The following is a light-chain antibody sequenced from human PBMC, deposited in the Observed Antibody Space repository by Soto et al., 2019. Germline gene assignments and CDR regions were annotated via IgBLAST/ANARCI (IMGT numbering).Light chain of an antibody. V-gene: IGLV1-44*01. CDR3: AAWDDSLNAVV. J-gene: IGLJ2*01. CDR2: TNN. CDR1: TSNLGGNT. Sequence: QSVLTQPPSVSGTPGHTVSISCSGRTSNLGGNTVNWYQQLPGTAPKLLIYTNNQRPSGVPDRFSGSKSGTSASLAISDLRSEDEADFYCAAWDDSLNAVVFGGGTKLTVL.